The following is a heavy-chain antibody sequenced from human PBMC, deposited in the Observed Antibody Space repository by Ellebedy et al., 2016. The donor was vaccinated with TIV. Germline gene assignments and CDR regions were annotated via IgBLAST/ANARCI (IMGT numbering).Heavy chain of an antibody. CDR3: ARMGDPRKLDS. J-gene: IGHJ5*01. Sequence: GSLRLSCTVSGGSVSSLGYYWNCIRHPPGKGLEWLVYIYFIGDSNFNASLKGRATLSVDTSKNQFSLKLRSVTAAGTAIYYCARMGDPRKLDSWGQGTLISVSS. D-gene: IGHD1-26*01. CDR2: IYFIGDS. CDR1: GGSVSSLGYY. V-gene: IGHV4-61*08.